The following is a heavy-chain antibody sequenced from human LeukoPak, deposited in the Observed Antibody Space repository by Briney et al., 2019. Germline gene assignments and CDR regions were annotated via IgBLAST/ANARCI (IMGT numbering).Heavy chain of an antibody. V-gene: IGHV3-33*01. CDR1: GFTFSSYG. CDR2: IWYDGSNK. CDR3: ARGYYYDSSGCGFLLDY. Sequence: GGSLRLSCAASGFTFSSYGMHWVRQAPGKGLEWVAVIWYDGSNKYYADSVKGRFTISRDNSKNTLYLQMNSLRAEDTAVYYCARGYYYDSSGCGFLLDYWGQGTLVTVSS. D-gene: IGHD3-22*01. J-gene: IGHJ4*02.